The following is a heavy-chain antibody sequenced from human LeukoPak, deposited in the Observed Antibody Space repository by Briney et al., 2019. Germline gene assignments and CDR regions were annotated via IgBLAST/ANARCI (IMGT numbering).Heavy chain of an antibody. Sequence: SETLSLTCTVSGGSISSSSYYWGWIRQPPGKGLEWIGSIYYSGSTYYNPSLKSRVTISVETSKNQFSLKPSSVTAADTAVYYCARELEGCSGGSCYLNWFDPWGQGTLVTVSS. CDR1: GGSISSSSYY. J-gene: IGHJ5*02. CDR3: ARELEGCSGGSCYLNWFDP. V-gene: IGHV4-39*07. CDR2: IYYSGST. D-gene: IGHD2-15*01.